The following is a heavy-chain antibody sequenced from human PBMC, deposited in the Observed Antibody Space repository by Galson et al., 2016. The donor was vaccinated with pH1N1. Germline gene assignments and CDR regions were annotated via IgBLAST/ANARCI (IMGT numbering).Heavy chain of an antibody. Sequence: SVKVSCKASGYTFTSYGISWVRQAPGQGLEWMGWISAYTGTTNYAQKLQGRVTMTTDTSTSTAFMELRSLRSDDTAVCYCARVRYQLLPVHYWGQGTLVTVSS. CDR1: GYTFTSYG. V-gene: IGHV1-18*01. D-gene: IGHD2-2*01. CDR3: ARVRYQLLPVHY. CDR2: ISAYTGTT. J-gene: IGHJ4*02.